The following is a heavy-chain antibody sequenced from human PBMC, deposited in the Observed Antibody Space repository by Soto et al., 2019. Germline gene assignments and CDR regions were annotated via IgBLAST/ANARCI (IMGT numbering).Heavy chain of an antibody. J-gene: IGHJ4*01. CDR3: ARGEQYSGRIFDY. Sequence: PSQTLSLTCAITGDSVSSDSAGWSWVRQSPSRGLEWLGRTYYRSKWYYEYAVSVRGRITINPDTSKNQYSLQLNSVTPEDTAVYFCARGEQYSGRIFDYWGQGTLVTVSS. D-gene: IGHD1-26*01. CDR1: GDSVSSDSAG. CDR2: TYYRSKWYY. V-gene: IGHV6-1*01.